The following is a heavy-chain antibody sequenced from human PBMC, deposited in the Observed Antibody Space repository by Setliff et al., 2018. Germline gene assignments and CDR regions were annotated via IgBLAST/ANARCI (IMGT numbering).Heavy chain of an antibody. J-gene: IGHJ4*01. CDR1: GASISSGNDF. CDR2: IYTNGGT. V-gene: IGHV4-61*09. CDR3: ARSDDNFQYPDY. Sequence: SETLSLTCSVSGASISSGNDFWNWIRQPAGKGLEWIGNIYTNGGTDYSPSLRSRVTISLGTSKNQFSLQLTSVTAADTAIYYCARSDDNFQYPDYWGQGTLVTVYS. D-gene: IGHD1-1*01.